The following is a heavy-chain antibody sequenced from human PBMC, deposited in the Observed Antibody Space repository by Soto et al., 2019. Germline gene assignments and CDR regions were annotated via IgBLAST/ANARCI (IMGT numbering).Heavy chain of an antibody. D-gene: IGHD3-3*01. CDR1: GYSFTSYW. CDR3: ARHGRFDFWIADYYNHGMDV. V-gene: IGHV5-51*01. J-gene: IGHJ6*02. Sequence: GESLKISCKGSGYSFTSYWISWVRQMPGKGLEWIGIIFPGDSDTRRSPSFQGQVTISADKSISTAFLQWSSLKASDTAIYYCARHGRFDFWIADYYNHGMDVWGQGTTVTVSS. CDR2: IFPGDSDT.